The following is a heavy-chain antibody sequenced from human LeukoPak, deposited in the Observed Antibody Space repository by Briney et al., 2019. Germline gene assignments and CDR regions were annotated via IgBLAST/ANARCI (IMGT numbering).Heavy chain of an antibody. CDR2: INPNSGGT. V-gene: IGHV1-2*02. CDR1: GYTFTGYY. D-gene: IGHD2-2*01. CDR3: ARDVGYCSSTSCYYYFDY. Sequence: SVKVSCKASGYTFTGYYMHWVRQAPGQGLEWMGWINPNSGGTNYAQKFQGRVTMTRDTSISTAYMELSRLRSDDTAVYYCARDVGYCSSTSCYYYFDYWGQGTLVTVSS. J-gene: IGHJ4*02.